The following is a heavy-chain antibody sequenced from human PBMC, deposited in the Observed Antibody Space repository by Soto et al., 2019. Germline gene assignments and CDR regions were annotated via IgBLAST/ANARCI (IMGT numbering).Heavy chain of an antibody. D-gene: IGHD6-13*01. V-gene: IGHV4-31*03. CDR1: GGSISSGGYY. Sequence: QVQLQESGPGLVKPSQTLSLTGTVSGGSISSGGYYWSWIRQHPGKGLEWLGYIYYSRSTYYNPSLMSRVTISVYTSKNHFSLNLSSMTAADTAVYYCASSSRMNWFDPWGQGTLVTVSS. CDR3: ASSSRMNWFDP. J-gene: IGHJ5*02. CDR2: IYYSRST.